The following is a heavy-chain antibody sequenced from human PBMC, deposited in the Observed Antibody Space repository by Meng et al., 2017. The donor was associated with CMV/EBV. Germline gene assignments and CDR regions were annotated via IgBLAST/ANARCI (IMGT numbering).Heavy chain of an antibody. CDR2: ISAYNGNT. J-gene: IGHJ6*02. CDR1: GYTFTSYG. D-gene: IGHD3-3*01. Sequence: ASVKVSCKASGYTFTSYGISWVRQAPGQGLEWMGWISAYNGNTNYAQKLQGRVTITADKSTSTAYMELSSLRSEDTAVYYCARRLSTYDFWSSYSSRGMDVWGQGTTVTVSS. V-gene: IGHV1-18*01. CDR3: ARRLSTYDFWSSYSSRGMDV.